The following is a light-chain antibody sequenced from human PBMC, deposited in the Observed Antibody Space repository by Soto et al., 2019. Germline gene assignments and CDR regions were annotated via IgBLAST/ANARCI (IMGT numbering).Light chain of an antibody. V-gene: IGLV2-14*03. CDR2: DVS. CDR1: NNDVGAYNY. CDR3: SSYTRSSTVV. Sequence: QSALTQPASVSGSPGQSITISCTGSNNDVGAYNYVSWYQQHPGKAPKTMIYDVSNRSSVVSNRFSGSKSGNTASLTISGLQAEDAADYYCSSYTRSSTVVFGGGTKLTVL. J-gene: IGLJ3*02.